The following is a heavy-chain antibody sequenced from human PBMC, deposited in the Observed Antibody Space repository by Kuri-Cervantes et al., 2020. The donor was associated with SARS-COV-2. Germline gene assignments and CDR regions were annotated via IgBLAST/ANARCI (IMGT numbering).Heavy chain of an antibody. CDR2: ISYDGSNK. CDR3: ARSIVVVPAPFDY. D-gene: IGHD2-2*01. CDR1: GFTFSSYA. V-gene: IGHV3-30-3*01. J-gene: IGHJ4*02. Sequence: GGSLRLSCAASGFTFSSYAMHWVRQAPGKGLEWMAVISYDGSNKYYADSVKGRFTISRDNSKNTLYLQMNSLRAEDTAVYYCARSIVVVPAPFDYWGQGTLVTVSS.